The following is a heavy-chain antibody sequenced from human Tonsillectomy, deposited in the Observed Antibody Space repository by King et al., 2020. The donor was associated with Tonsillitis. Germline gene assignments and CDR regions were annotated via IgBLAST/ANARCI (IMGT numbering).Heavy chain of an antibody. D-gene: IGHD6-19*01. J-gene: IGHJ4*02. CDR1: GVTFDDSA. CDR3: VIGSGWIDYFDY. V-gene: IGHV3-9*01. CDR2: ISWNSGSI. Sequence: VQLVESGGGLVQPGRSLRLSCAASGVTFDDSAMHWVRQAPGKGLECVSGISWNSGSIGYADSVKGRFTISRDNAKNSLYLQINSLKPEDTALYFWVIGSGWIDYFDYWGQGTVVTVSS.